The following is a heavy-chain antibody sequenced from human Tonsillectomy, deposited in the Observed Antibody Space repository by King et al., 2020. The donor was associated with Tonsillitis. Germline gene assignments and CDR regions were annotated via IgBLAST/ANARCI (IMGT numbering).Heavy chain of an antibody. D-gene: IGHD3-22*01. CDR3: ARDPLGFYDSSGYIDY. Sequence: VQLVESGAEVKKPGASVKVSCKASGYTFTSNGISWVRQAPGQGLEWMGWISAYNGNTNYAQKLQGRVTMTTDTSTSTAYMELRSLRSDDTAVYYCARDPLGFYDSSGYIDYWGQGTLVTVSS. CDR1: GYTFTSNG. V-gene: IGHV1-18*01. J-gene: IGHJ4*02. CDR2: ISAYNGNT.